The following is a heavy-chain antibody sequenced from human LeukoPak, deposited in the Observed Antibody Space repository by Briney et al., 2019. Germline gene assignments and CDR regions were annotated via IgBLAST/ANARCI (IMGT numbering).Heavy chain of an antibody. CDR3: ATGTTGTGRGLDV. D-gene: IGHD1-1*01. J-gene: IGHJ6*04. CDR1: GDSVSSSSAA. V-gene: IGHV6-1*01. CDR2: TYYRFKWYN. Sequence: SQTLSLTCAISGDSVSSSSAAWNWIRQSPSRGLEWLGRTYYRFKWYNDYAESVKSRITINPDTSKNQFSLQLNSVTPEDTALYYCATGTTGTGRGLDVWGKGTTVIVSS.